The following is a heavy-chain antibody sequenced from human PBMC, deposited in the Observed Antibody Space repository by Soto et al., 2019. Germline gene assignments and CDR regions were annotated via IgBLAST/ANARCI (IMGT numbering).Heavy chain of an antibody. CDR3: ARDLYYYGSGSYGY. J-gene: IGHJ4*02. CDR1: GFTFSSYS. D-gene: IGHD3-10*01. CDR2: ISSSSSYI. Sequence: EVQLVESGGGLVKPGGSLRLSCAASGFTFSSYSMNWVRQAPGKGLEWVSSISSSSSYIYYADSVKGRFTISRDNAKNSRYLQINSLRAGDTAVYYCARDLYYYGSGSYGYWGQGTLVTVSS. V-gene: IGHV3-21*01.